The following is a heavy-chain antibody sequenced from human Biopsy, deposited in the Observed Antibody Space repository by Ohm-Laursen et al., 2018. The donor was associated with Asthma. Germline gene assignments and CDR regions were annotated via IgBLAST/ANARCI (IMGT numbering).Heavy chain of an antibody. Sequence: SLRLSCAASEFSFSNYGMHWVHQAPGKGLDWVAVISFDGTNRNYTDPVKGRFTISRDNSRSTLHLEMNSLRAEDTAVYFCAKEVFPGWELRRGPDSWGQGTLVTVSS. V-gene: IGHV3-30*18. CDR1: EFSFSNYG. CDR2: ISFDGTNR. J-gene: IGHJ4*02. D-gene: IGHD1-26*01. CDR3: AKEVFPGWELRRGPDS.